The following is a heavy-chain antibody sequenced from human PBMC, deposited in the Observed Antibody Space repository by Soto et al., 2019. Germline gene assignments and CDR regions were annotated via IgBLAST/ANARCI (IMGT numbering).Heavy chain of an antibody. CDR2: IYYSGST. D-gene: IGHD2-8*01. CDR3: AREGYCTNGVCYMGFDY. Sequence: QVQLQESGPGLVKPSQTLSLTCTVSGGSISSGGYYWSWIRQHPGKGLEWIGYIYYSGSTYYNPSLKSRVTISVDTSKNQFSLKLSSVTAADTAVYYCAREGYCTNGVCYMGFDYWGQGTLVTVSS. CDR1: GGSISSGGYY. V-gene: IGHV4-31*03. J-gene: IGHJ4*02.